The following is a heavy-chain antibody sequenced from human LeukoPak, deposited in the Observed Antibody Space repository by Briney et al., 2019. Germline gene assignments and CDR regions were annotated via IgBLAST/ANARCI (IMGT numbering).Heavy chain of an antibody. Sequence: PGGSLRLSCAASGFTVSSNYMSWVRQAPGKGLVWVSRINSDGSSTSYADSVKGRFTISRDNAKNTLYLQMNSLRAEDTAVYYCASSSNWGQGTLVTVSS. CDR1: GFTVSSNY. D-gene: IGHD2/OR15-2a*01. V-gene: IGHV3-74*01. CDR3: ASSSN. CDR2: INSDGSST. J-gene: IGHJ4*02.